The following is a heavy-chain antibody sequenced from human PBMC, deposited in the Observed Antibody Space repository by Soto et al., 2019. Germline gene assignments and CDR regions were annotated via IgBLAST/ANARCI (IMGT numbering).Heavy chain of an antibody. V-gene: IGHV1-18*01. J-gene: IGHJ5*02. D-gene: IGHD2-15*01. CDR1: GYTFTSYG. CDR2: ISAYNGNT. CDR3: ARSGYCSGGSCQNWFDP. Sequence: AASVKLSCKASGYTFTSYGISWVRQAPGQGLEWMGWISAYNGNTNYAQKLQGRVTMTTDTSTSTAYMELRSLRSDDTAVYYCARSGYCSGGSCQNWFDPWGQGTLVTVSS.